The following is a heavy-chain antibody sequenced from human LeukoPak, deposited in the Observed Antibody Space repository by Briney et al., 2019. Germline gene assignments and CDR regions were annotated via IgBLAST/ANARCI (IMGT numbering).Heavy chain of an antibody. J-gene: IGHJ4*02. CDR3: ARGSSGWYDSASGDY. V-gene: IGHV3-23*01. Sequence: GGSLRLSRAASGFTFSSYAMTWVRQAPGKGLEWVSTVSGGATTTYTADSVQGRFSISRDNSKNTLYLQMNGLRAEDTAVYYCARGSSGWYDSASGDYWGQGTLVTVSS. D-gene: IGHD6-19*01. CDR1: GFTFSSYA. CDR2: VSGGATTT.